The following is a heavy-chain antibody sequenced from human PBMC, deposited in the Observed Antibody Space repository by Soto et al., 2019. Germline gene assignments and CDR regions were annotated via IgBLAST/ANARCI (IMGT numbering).Heavy chain of an antibody. V-gene: IGHV1-8*01. CDR3: ARGNHFWSGYTNYYYYYMDV. CDR2: MNPNSGNT. Sequence: GASVKVSCKASGYTFTSYDINWVRQATGQGLEWMGWMNPNSGNTGYAQKFQGRVTMTRNTSISTAYMELSSLRSEDTAVYYCARGNHFWSGYTNYYYYYMDVWGKGTTVTVSS. D-gene: IGHD3-3*02. CDR1: GYTFTSYD. J-gene: IGHJ6*03.